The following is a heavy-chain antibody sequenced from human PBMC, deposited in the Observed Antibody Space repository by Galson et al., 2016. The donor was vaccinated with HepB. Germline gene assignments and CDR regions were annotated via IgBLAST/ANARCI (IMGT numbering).Heavy chain of an antibody. D-gene: IGHD5-12*01. CDR3: SWGDIVIXIFDY. CDR1: GXXXSSYS. CDR2: ISSSSSYI. J-gene: IGHJ4*02. Sequence: LSCXASGXXXSSYSMXWVRXXPGKGLEWXXXISSSSSYIYHADSVKGRFTIPRDNAKNSLYLQMNSLRAEETAVYYCSWGDIVIXIFDYWGQGTLVT. V-gene: IGHV3-21*01.